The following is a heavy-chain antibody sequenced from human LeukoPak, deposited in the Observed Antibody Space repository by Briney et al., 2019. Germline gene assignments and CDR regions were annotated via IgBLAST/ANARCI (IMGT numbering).Heavy chain of an antibody. D-gene: IGHD2-21*02. V-gene: IGHV3-30-3*01. CDR1: GFTFSSYA. CDR2: ISYDGSNK. CDR3: ARDSCGGDCYLFDY. Sequence: GGSLRLSCAASGFTFSSYAMHWVRQAPGKGLEWVAVISYDGSNKYYADSVEGRFTISRDNSKNTLYLQMNSLRAEDTAVYYCARDSCGGDCYLFDYWGQGTLVTVSS. J-gene: IGHJ4*02.